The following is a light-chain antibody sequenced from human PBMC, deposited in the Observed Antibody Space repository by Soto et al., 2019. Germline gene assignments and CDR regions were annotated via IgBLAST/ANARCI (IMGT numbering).Light chain of an antibody. CDR3: LQYYSDFFT. CDR1: QSLSYSSNNKTY. V-gene: IGKV4-1*01. Sequence: DIVLTQSPEFLAVPLGERATINCKSSQSLSYSSNNKTYLAWYQHRPGHSTKMLIFWASARESGVPDRFSGSGSETDVTLSLSRLQAEDAAVYYCLQYYSDFFTFGQGTRLEIK. CDR2: WAS. J-gene: IGKJ2*01.